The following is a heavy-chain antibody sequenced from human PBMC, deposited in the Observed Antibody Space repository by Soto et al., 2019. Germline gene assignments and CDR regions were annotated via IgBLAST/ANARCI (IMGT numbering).Heavy chain of an antibody. Sequence: PSETLSLTWAIYGGSFSGSFSGYYWSWIRQSPEKGLEWIGEINHSGSTNYNPSLKSRVTISIDTSKNQFSLKLNSVTAADTAVFYCASRMGSGRYYFDYWGQGTLVTVSS. CDR1: GGSFSGSFSGYY. CDR3: ASRMGSGRYYFDY. D-gene: IGHD3-10*01. J-gene: IGHJ4*02. V-gene: IGHV4-34*01. CDR2: INHSGST.